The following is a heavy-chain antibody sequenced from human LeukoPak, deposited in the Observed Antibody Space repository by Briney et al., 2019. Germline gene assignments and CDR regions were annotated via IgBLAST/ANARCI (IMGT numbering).Heavy chain of an antibody. V-gene: IGHV3-21*04. CDR1: GFTFSSYS. CDR3: ARENYGDSTGGRFQH. D-gene: IGHD4-17*01. Sequence: PGGSLRLSCAASGFTFSSYSMNWVRQAPGKGLEWVSSISSSSSYIYYADSVKGRFTISRDNSKNTVYLQMNSLRAEDTAVYYCARENYGDSTGGRFQHWGQGTLVTVSS. J-gene: IGHJ1*01. CDR2: ISSSSSYI.